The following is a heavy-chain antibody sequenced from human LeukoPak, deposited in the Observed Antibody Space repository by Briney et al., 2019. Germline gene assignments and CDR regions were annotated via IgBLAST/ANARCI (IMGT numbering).Heavy chain of an antibody. CDR1: GFTFSSYS. D-gene: IGHD3-3*01. CDR2: ISSSSSYI. V-gene: IGHV3-21*01. CDR3: ARSYDFWSGSKNYFDY. J-gene: IGHJ4*02. Sequence: GGSLRLSCAASGFTFSSYSMNWVRQAPGKGLEWVSSISSSSSYIYYADSVKGRFTISRDNAKNSLYLQINSLRAEDTAVYYCARSYDFWSGSKNYFDYWGQGTLVTVSS.